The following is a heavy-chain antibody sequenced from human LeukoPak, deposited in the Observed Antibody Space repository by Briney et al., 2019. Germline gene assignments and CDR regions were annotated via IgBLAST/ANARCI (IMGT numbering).Heavy chain of an antibody. J-gene: IGHJ5*02. V-gene: IGHV3-9*03. CDR2: ISWNSGSI. D-gene: IGHD1-26*01. Sequence: GGSLRLSCAASGFIFDDFAMHWVRQAPGKGLEWVSGISWNSGSIGYADSVKGRFTISRDNAKNSLYLQMNSLRAEDMALYYCAKAPSGSYFRSWFDPWGQGTLVTVSS. CDR1: GFIFDDFA. CDR3: AKAPSGSYFRSWFDP.